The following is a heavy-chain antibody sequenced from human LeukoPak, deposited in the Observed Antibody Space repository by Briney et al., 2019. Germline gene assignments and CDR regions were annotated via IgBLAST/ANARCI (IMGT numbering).Heavy chain of an antibody. Sequence: GGSLRLSCAASGFTFSADWMNWVRQAPGKGLEWVANINQDESKKYYVDSVKGRFTISRDNAKNSLYLQMNSLRAEDTAVYYCARDPHSDNYYDSSGQIDYWGQGTLVTVSS. V-gene: IGHV3-7*03. CDR1: GFTFSADW. CDR3: ARDPHSDNYYDSSGQIDY. D-gene: IGHD3-22*01. CDR2: INQDESKK. J-gene: IGHJ4*02.